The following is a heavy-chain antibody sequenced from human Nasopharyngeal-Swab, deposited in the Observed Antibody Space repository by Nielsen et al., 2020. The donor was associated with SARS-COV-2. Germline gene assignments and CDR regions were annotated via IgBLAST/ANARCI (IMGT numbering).Heavy chain of an antibody. CDR3: ARGTTIFGVVITPFDY. Sequence: RQAPGKGLEWIGSIYYSGSTNYNPSLKSRVTISVDTSKNQFSLKLSSVTAADTAVYYCARGTTIFGVVITPFDYWGQGTLVTVSS. D-gene: IGHD3-3*01. CDR2: IYYSGST. J-gene: IGHJ4*02. V-gene: IGHV4-39*07.